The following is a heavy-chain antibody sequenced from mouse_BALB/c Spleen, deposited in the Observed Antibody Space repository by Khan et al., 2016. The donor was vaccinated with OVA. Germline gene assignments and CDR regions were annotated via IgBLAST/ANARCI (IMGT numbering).Heavy chain of an antibody. CDR1: GYTFTEYT. CDR3: ARDAVRY. CDR2: INPKNGVT. J-gene: IGHJ4*01. Sequence: VRLLQSGPELVKPGASVKISCKTSGYTFTEYTLHWVKQSHGKSLEWIGVINPKNGVTSYNQKFKGKATLTVDKSSSTAYMEFRSLKSEDSAVYYGARDAVRYWGQGTSVTVSS. V-gene: IGHV1-18*01.